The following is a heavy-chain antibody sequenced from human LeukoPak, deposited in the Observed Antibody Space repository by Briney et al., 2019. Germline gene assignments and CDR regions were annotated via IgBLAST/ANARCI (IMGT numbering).Heavy chain of an antibody. V-gene: IGHV3-30-3*01. J-gene: IGHJ5*02. Sequence: GGSLRLSCAASGFTFSSFSMYWVPQAPGKGREWVALISHSGNEKYYADSVESRFTISRDNSRNTLFLQMNSLGAEDTAIYYCARGLARSDVGRWSWGQGTLVTVSS. CDR1: GFTFSSFS. CDR3: ARGLARSDVGRWS. D-gene: IGHD2-15*01. CDR2: ISHSGNEK.